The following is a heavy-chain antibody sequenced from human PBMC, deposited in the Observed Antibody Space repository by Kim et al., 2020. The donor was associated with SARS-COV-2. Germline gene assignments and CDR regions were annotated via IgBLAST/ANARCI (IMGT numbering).Heavy chain of an antibody. J-gene: IGHJ2*01. CDR3: AKDTMIVAERYFDL. Sequence: ADSVKGRFTISRDNAKNSLDLQMNSLRAEDTALYYCAKDTMIVAERYFDLWGRGTLGTVSS. V-gene: IGHV3-9*01. D-gene: IGHD3-22*01.